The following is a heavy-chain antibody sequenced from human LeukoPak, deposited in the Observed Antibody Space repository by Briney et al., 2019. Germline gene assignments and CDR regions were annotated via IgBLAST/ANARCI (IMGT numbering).Heavy chain of an antibody. CDR1: GFTYDDYG. J-gene: IGHJ4*02. CDR3: AKGRSGAVAQYSFDY. CDR2: INWNGGST. D-gene: IGHD6-19*01. V-gene: IGHV3-20*04. Sequence: GGSLRLSCAASGFTYDDYGMSWVRQAPGKGLEWVSSINWNGGSTGYADSMKGRFTISRDNAKNSLYLQMNSLRTEDTALYYCAKGRSGAVAQYSFDYWGQGTLVTVSS.